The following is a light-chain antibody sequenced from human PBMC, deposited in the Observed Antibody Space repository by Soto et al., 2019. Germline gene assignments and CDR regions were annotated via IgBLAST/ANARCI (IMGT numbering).Light chain of an antibody. CDR1: QSVSSSY. CDR2: GAS. Sequence: EIVLTQSPGTLSLSPGERATLSCRASQSVSSSYLDWYQQKPGQAPRLLIYGASSRATGIPDTFSGSGSGTDFTLTISRLEPEDFAAYYGQQYGSSPGVTFGPGTKVDIK. CDR3: QQYGSSPGVT. J-gene: IGKJ3*01. V-gene: IGKV3-20*01.